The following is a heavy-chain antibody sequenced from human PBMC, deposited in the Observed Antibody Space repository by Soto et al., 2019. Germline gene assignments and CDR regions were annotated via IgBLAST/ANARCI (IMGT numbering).Heavy chain of an antibody. CDR1: GGSVSSGNYY. J-gene: IGHJ5*02. D-gene: IGHD2-21*02. Sequence: PSETLSLTCTVSGGSVSSGNYYWSWIRQPPGKGLEWIGYIYYSGSTNYNPSLKSRVTISVDTSKNQFSLKLSSVTAADTAVYYCASRGLPYCGGDCSYFDPWGQGTLVTVSS. CDR3: ASRGLPYCGGDCSYFDP. CDR2: IYYSGST. V-gene: IGHV4-61*01.